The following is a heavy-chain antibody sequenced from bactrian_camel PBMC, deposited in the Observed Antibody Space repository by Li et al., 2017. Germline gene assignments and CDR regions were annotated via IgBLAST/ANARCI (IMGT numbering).Heavy chain of an antibody. J-gene: IGHJ4*01. CDR1: VSSANDYC. Sequence: QLVESGGGSVQAGGSLRLSCAVSVSSANDYCLGWFRQASGKEREWVGSLASDGSSIYANSLKGRFSISKDNARNWLDLQMDSLEPGDTARYYCAADRRRHGPPSLRPGDYSVWGQGTQVTVS. D-gene: IGHD2*01. CDR3: AADRRRHGPPSLRPGDYSV. V-gene: IGHV3S53*01. CDR2: LASDGSS.